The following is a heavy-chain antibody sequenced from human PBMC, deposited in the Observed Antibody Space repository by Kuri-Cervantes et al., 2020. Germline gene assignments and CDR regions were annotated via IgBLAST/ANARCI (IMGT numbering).Heavy chain of an antibody. J-gene: IGHJ5*02. CDR3: ARGGKIVATMGWFDP. D-gene: IGHD5-12*01. CDR2: ISAYNGNT. CDR1: GYTFTSYG. Sequence: GESLKISCRASGYTFTSYGISWVRQAPGQGLEWMGWISAYNGNTNYAQRLQGRVTMTTDTSTSTAYMELRSLRSDDTAVYYCARGGKIVATMGWFDPWGQGTLVTVSS. V-gene: IGHV1-18*01.